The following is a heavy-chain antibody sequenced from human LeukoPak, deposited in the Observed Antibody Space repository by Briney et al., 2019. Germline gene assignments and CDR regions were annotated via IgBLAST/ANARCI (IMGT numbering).Heavy chain of an antibody. D-gene: IGHD6-19*01. Sequence: SETLSLTCTVSGGSISSYYWSWIRQPAGKGLEWIGRIHSSGSTIYNPSLKSRVTMSADTSKNQFSLNLRSVTAADTAVYYCAREGGWYDYWGQGILVTVSS. CDR3: AREGGWYDY. J-gene: IGHJ4*02. CDR2: IHSSGST. V-gene: IGHV4-4*07. CDR1: GGSISSYY.